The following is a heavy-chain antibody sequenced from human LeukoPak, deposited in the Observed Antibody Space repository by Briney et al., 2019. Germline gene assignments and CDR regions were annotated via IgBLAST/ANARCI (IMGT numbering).Heavy chain of an antibody. D-gene: IGHD6-19*01. J-gene: IGHJ3*02. CDR3: ARHKQWLVRGYDAFDI. CDR1: GYPISSGYF. Sequence: SETLSLTCTVSGYPISSGYFWGWIRQPPGKGLEYIGSIFHSGYTFYDPSLKSRLTLSVDTSKNQFSLRLSSVTAADTAVYYCARHKQWLVRGYDAFDIWGQGTMVTVSS. V-gene: IGHV4-38-2*02. CDR2: IFHSGYT.